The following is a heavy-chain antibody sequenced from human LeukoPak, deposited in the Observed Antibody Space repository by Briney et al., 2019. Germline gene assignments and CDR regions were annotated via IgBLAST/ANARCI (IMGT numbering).Heavy chain of an antibody. Sequence: GGSLRLSCAASGFTFSTYWMHWVRQAPGKGLVWVSRIKSGGGTNYADSVKGRFTISRDNAKKTVSLQMNSLRPEDTGVYYCARAPSEIGGYYPEYFRHWGQGTLVTVSS. D-gene: IGHD3-22*01. J-gene: IGHJ1*01. CDR2: IKSGGGT. CDR3: ARAPSEIGGYYPEYFRH. V-gene: IGHV3-74*01. CDR1: GFTFSTYW.